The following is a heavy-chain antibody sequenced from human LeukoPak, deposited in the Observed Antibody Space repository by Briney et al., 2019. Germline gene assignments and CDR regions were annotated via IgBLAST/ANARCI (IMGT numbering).Heavy chain of an antibody. D-gene: IGHD3-22*01. CDR3: ARDRDYYDSSDSDY. V-gene: IGHV3-21*01. CDR1: GFTFSSYS. Sequence: PGGSLRLSXAASGFTFSSYSMNWVRQAPGKGLEWVSSISSSSSYIYYADSVKGRFTISRDNAKNSLYLQMNSLRAEDTAVYYCARDRDYYDSSDSDYWGQGTLVTVSS. J-gene: IGHJ4*02. CDR2: ISSSSSYI.